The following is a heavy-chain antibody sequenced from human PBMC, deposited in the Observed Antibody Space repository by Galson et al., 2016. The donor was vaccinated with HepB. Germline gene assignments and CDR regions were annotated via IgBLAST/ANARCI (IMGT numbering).Heavy chain of an antibody. D-gene: IGHD1-26*01. J-gene: IGHJ3*01. CDR2: ISSRGTSI. Sequence: SLRLSCAASGFTFRDYYMTWIRQAPGKGLEWISYISSRGTSIYYADSVKGRFTISRDNAKASLFLQMNSHRADDTALYYCAYSAPPLHAFDVWGQGTLVTVSS. CDR1: GFTFRDYY. V-gene: IGHV3-11*01. CDR3: AYSAPPLHAFDV.